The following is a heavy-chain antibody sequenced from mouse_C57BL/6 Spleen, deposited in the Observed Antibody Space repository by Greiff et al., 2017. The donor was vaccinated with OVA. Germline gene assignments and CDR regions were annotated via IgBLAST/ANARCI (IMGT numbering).Heavy chain of an antibody. CDR2: IDPSDSYT. V-gene: IGHV1-50*01. J-gene: IGHJ2*01. D-gene: IGHD1-1*01. CDR1: GYTFTSYW. Sequence: QVQLKQPGAELVKPGASVKLSCKASGYTFTSYWMQWVKQRPGQGLEWIGEIDPSDSYTNYNQKFKGKATLTVDTSSSTAYMQLSSLTSEDSAVYYCARRAVVDYWGQGTTLTVSS. CDR3: ARRAVVDY.